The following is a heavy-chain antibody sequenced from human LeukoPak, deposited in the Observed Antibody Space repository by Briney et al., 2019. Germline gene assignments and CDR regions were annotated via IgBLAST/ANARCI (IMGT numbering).Heavy chain of an antibody. V-gene: IGHV1-8*03. CDR2: MSPTNGDT. J-gene: IGHJ3*02. CDR1: GYTFTSYA. D-gene: IGHD1-1*01. CDR3: ARQWNWNQGGPFDI. Sequence: ASVKVSCKASGYTFTSYAMHWVRQATGQGLEWMAWMSPTNGDTGYAQKFQGRVTLTRDTSMSTAYMELTSLTSEDTAVYFCARQWNWNQGGPFDIWGQGTLVTVSS.